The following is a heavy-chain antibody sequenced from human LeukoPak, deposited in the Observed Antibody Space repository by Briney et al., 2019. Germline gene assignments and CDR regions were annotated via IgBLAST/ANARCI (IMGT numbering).Heavy chain of an antibody. CDR2: INPDSGGT. J-gene: IGHJ4*02. Sequence: ASVKVSCKASGYTFTGYYMHWVRQAPGQGLEWMGWINPDSGGTNYAQKFQGRVTMTRDTSISTAYMELSRLRSDDTAVYYCAWGYCSSTSCGPDYWGQGTLVTVPS. CDR3: AWGYCSSTSCGPDY. V-gene: IGHV1-2*02. D-gene: IGHD2-2*01. CDR1: GYTFTGYY.